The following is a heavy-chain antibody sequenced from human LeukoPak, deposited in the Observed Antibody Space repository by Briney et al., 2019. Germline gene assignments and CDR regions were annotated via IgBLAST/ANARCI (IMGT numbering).Heavy chain of an antibody. Sequence: SETLSLTCTVSGGSISSYYWSWIRQPPGKGLEWIGYIYYSGGTNYNPSLKSRVTISVDTSKNQFSLKLSSVTAADTAVYYCARGYSSGWYPYYFDYWGQGTLVTVSS. CDR1: GGSISSYY. J-gene: IGHJ4*02. CDR3: ARGYSSGWYPYYFDY. D-gene: IGHD6-19*01. CDR2: IYYSGGT. V-gene: IGHV4-59*01.